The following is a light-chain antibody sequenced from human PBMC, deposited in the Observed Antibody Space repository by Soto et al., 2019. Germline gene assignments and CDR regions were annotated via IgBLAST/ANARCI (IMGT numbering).Light chain of an antibody. V-gene: IGKV3-15*01. CDR1: QSVSRN. J-gene: IGKJ2*01. Sequence: EVVLTQSPATLSVSPGDRATLSCRASQSVSRNLAWYQQKPGQAPRLLIYGASTRATGVPARFSGSGSATEFTLTISRLEPEDFAVYYCQQYGDSPYTFGQGTKLEIK. CDR2: GAS. CDR3: QQYGDSPYT.